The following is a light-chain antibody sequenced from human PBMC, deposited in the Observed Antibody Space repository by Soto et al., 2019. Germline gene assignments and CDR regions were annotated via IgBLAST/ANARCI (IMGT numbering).Light chain of an antibody. CDR1: SGYSNYK. Sequence: QLVLTQPPSASASLGASVTLTCTLSSGYSNYKVDWYQQRPGKGPRFVMRVGTGGIVGSKGDGIPDRFSVLGSGLNRYLTIKNIQEEDESDYHCGADPGSGSNFVVFGGGTKITVL. CDR2: VGTGGIVG. V-gene: IGLV9-49*01. CDR3: GADPGSGSNFVV. J-gene: IGLJ2*01.